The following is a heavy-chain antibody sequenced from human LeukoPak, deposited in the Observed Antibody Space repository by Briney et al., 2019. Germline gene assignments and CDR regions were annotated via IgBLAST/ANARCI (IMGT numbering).Heavy chain of an antibody. J-gene: IGHJ3*02. D-gene: IGHD3/OR15-3a*01. Sequence: SETLSLTCTVSGYSISSGYYWGWIRQPPGQGLEWIGSIYHSGSTYYNPSLKSRVTISVDTSKNQFSLKLTSVTAADTAVYYCARVGGGLVTPFDIWGQGTMATVSS. CDR3: ARVGGGLVTPFDI. CDR2: IYHSGST. V-gene: IGHV4-38-2*02. CDR1: GYSISSGYY.